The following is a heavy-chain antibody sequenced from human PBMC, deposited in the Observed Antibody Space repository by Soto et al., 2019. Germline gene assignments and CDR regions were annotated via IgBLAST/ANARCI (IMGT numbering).Heavy chain of an antibody. V-gene: IGHV3-9*01. D-gene: IGHD3-3*01. CDR3: AKGFWSGDVIEGAPNDAFDI. J-gene: IGHJ3*02. Sequence: GGSLRLSCAASGFNFDDYDMFWVRQTPGQGLEWVSGISWKSGNIAYADSVKGRFTISRDNAKKFLFLQMNSLRPEDTALYYCAKGFWSGDVIEGAPNDAFDIWGQGTPVIVSS. CDR1: GFNFDDYD. CDR2: ISWKSGNI.